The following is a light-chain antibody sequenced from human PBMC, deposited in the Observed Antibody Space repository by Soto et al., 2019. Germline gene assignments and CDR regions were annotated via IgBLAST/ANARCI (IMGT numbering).Light chain of an antibody. J-gene: IGKJ1*01. Sequence: DTVMTQSPLSLPVTPGEPASISCRSSQSLLHSNGYNYLDWYLQKPGQSPQLLIYLGSNRASGVPDRLSGSGSGTDFTLKIIRVEAEDVGVYYCMQALQTPLTFGQGTKV. CDR2: LGS. CDR1: QSLLHSNGYNY. V-gene: IGKV2-28*01. CDR3: MQALQTPLT.